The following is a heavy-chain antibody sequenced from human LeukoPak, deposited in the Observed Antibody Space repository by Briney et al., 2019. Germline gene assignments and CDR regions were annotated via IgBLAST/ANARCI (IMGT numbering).Heavy chain of an antibody. CDR1: GFPLSSYA. Sequence: GGSLRLSCAVSGFPLSSYAMSWVRQAPGKGLEWVSATSSSDAGTYYADSVRGRFTISRDNSKNTLYLQMNSLRAEDAAVYYCARELITKADAFDIWGQGTMVTVSS. V-gene: IGHV3-23*01. J-gene: IGHJ3*02. D-gene: IGHD1-20*01. CDR2: TSSSDAGT. CDR3: ARELITKADAFDI.